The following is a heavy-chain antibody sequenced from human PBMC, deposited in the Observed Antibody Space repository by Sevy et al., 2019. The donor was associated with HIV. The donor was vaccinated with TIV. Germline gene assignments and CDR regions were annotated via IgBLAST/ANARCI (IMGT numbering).Heavy chain of an antibody. CDR1: GGTFSSYA. CDR3: ARRNGYSYGPDFDY. Sequence: ASVKVSCKASGGTFSSYAISWVRQAPGQGLEWMGGIIPIFGTANYAQKFQGRVTITADKSTSTAYMELSSLRSEDMAVYYCARRNGYSYGPDFDYWGQGTLVTVSS. J-gene: IGHJ4*02. D-gene: IGHD5-18*01. CDR2: IIPIFGTA. V-gene: IGHV1-69*06.